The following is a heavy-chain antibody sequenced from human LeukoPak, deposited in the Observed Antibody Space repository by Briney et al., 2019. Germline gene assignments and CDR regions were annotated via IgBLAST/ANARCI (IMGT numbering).Heavy chain of an antibody. D-gene: IGHD6-25*01. J-gene: IGHJ4*02. CDR2: IDGGGVNT. CDR3: AKRSARPKPFDC. Sequence: GGSLRLSCAGSGFTFSDYGMSWVRQAPGKGLEWVSAIDGGGVNTLYADSVKGRFTISRDNSKNTVYLQMNSLSAEDTAIYYCAKRSARPKPFDCWGQGTLVTVSS. V-gene: IGHV3-23*01. CDR1: GFTFSDYG.